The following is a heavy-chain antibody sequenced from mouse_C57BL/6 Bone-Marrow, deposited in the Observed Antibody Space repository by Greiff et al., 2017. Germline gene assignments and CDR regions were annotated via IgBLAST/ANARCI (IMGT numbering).Heavy chain of an antibody. CDR2: IYPRSGNT. Sequence: QVQLQQSGAELARPGASVKLSCKASGYTFTSYGISWVKQRTGQGLEWIGEIYPRSGNTYYNEKFKGKATLTSDKSSSTAYMELRSLTSEDSAVYFCASGGILYGNYVDDCGQGTTLTVSS. J-gene: IGHJ2*01. CDR3: ASGGILYGNYVDD. CDR1: GYTFTSYG. V-gene: IGHV1-81*01. D-gene: IGHD2-1*01.